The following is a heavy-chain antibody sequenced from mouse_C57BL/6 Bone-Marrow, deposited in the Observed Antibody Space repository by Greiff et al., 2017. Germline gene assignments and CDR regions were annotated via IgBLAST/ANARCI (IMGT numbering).Heavy chain of an antibody. Sequence: DVHLVESGGGLVKPGGSLKLSCAASGFTFSDYGMHWVRQAPEKGLEWVAYISSGSSTIYYADTVKGRFTISRDNAKNTLFLQMTSLRSEDTAMYYCARAYDGYGGCAYWGQGTLGTVSA. CDR3: ARAYDGYGGCAY. CDR1: GFTFSDYG. D-gene: IGHD2-3*01. CDR2: ISSGSSTI. V-gene: IGHV5-17*01. J-gene: IGHJ3*01.